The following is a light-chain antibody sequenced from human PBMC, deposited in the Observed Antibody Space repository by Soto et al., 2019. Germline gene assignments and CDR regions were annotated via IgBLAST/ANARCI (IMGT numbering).Light chain of an antibody. CDR2: AAS. CDR1: QSISSY. CDR3: QQSYSTHPIP. V-gene: IGKV1-39*01. J-gene: IGKJ5*01. Sequence: DIQMTQSPSSLSASVGDRVTITCRASQSISSYLNWYQQKPGKAPKLLIYAASSLQSGVPSRFSGSGSGTDFTLTISILQPEDFATYYCQQSYSTHPIPFGQGTRLEIK.